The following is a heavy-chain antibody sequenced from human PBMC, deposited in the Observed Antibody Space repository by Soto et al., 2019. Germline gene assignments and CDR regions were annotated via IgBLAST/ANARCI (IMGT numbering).Heavy chain of an antibody. V-gene: IGHV1-69*08. CDR3: AREKGLDYYYYYMDV. J-gene: IGHJ6*03. CDR1: GGTFSSYT. Sequence: QVQLVQSGAEVKKPGSSVKFSCKASGGTFSSYTISWVRQAPGQGLEWMGRIIPILGIANYAQKFQGRVTITADKSTSTADMELSSLRSEDTAVYYCAREKGLDYYYYYMDVWGKGTTVTVSS. CDR2: IIPILGIA. D-gene: IGHD3-16*01.